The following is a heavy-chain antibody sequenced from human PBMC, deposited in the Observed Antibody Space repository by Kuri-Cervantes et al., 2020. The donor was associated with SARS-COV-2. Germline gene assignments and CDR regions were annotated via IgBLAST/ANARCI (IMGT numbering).Heavy chain of an antibody. D-gene: IGHD3-3*01. CDR1: GGTFSSYA. V-gene: IGHV1-69*13. CDR3: AREKGITIFGVVITEAVVGY. J-gene: IGHJ4*02. CDR2: IIPIFGTA. Sequence: SVKVSCKASGGTFSSYAISWVRQAPGQGLEWMGGIIPIFGTANYAQKFQGRVTITADESTSTAYMELSSLRAEDTAVYYCAREKGITIFGVVITEAVVGYWGQGTLVTVSS.